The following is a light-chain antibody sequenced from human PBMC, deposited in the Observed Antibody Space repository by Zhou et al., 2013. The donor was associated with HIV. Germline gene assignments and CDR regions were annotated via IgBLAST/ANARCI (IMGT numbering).Light chain of an antibody. Sequence: DIQMTQSPSSLSASVGDRVNITCRASHSISTYLHWYQQKPGKAPNLLIYDASSLQSGVPSRFSGSGSGTDFTFTISSLQPEDIATYYCQQHDNLPLTFGQGTKVEIK. V-gene: IGKV1-33*01. J-gene: IGKJ1*01. CDR1: HSISTY. CDR2: DAS. CDR3: QQHDNLPLT.